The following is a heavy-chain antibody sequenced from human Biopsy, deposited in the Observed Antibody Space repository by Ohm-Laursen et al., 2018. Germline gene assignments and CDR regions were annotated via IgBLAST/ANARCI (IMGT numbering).Heavy chain of an antibody. V-gene: IGHV4-34*01. CDR3: ARDRDRRGWFDP. CDR2: INHRGST. D-gene: IGHD1-14*01. Sequence: SDTLSLTCAVYGGSFSGYYWSWIRQPPGKGLEWIGEINHRGSTNYNPSPKSRVTISVDTSKNKFSLRVSSVTAADTAVYYCARDRDRRGWFDPWGQGTLVTVSS. CDR1: GGSFSGYY. J-gene: IGHJ5*02.